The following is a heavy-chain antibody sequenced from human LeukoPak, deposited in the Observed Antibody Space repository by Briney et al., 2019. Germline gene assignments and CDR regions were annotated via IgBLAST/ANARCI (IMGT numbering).Heavy chain of an antibody. V-gene: IGHV4-34*01. D-gene: IGHD2-15*01. Sequence: SETLSLTCAVYGGSFSNYYWSWIRQPPGKGLEWIGEINHIGSTNYNPSYKSLVTISLDTSKNHFSLRLSSVTAADTAVYYCAREVGAATSIRFDPWGQGTLVTVSS. CDR2: INHIGST. CDR1: GGSFSNYY. CDR3: AREVGAATSIRFDP. J-gene: IGHJ5*02.